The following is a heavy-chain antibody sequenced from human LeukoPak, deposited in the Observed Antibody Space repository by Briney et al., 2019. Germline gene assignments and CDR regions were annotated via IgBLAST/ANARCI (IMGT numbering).Heavy chain of an antibody. CDR1: GFTFSDYY. V-gene: IGHV3-11*03. Sequence: GGSLRLSCAASGFTFSDYYMSWIRQAPGKGLEWVSYISSSSSYTNYADSVKGRFTISRDNSKNTLYLQMNSLRAEDTAVYYCAKEKLDYSNIRYFDYWGQGTLVTVSS. CDR2: ISSSSSYT. J-gene: IGHJ4*02. CDR3: AKEKLDYSNIRYFDY. D-gene: IGHD4-11*01.